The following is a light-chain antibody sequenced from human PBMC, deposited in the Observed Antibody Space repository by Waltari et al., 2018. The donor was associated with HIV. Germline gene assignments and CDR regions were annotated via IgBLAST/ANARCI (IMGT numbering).Light chain of an antibody. CDR3: QSYDDNNVL. CDR1: SGNIASSY. V-gene: IGLV6-57*01. J-gene: IGLJ2*01. CDR2: ENK. Sequence: NFMLTQPHSVSESPGKTVTISCTRSSGNIASSYVQWYHQRAGNSPTAVIYENKQRPSGVPDRFSGSIDISSNSASLTISGLKTEDEADYYCQSYDDNNVLFAGGTKLTVL.